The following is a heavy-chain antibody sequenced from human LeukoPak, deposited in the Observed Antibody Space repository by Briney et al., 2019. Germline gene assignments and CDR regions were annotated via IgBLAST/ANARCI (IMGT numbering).Heavy chain of an antibody. CDR1: GGSVSSGSYY. J-gene: IGHJ4*02. CDR2: IYYSGST. Sequence: PSETLSLTCTVSGGSVSSGSYYWRWIRQPPGKGLEWIGYIYYSGSTNYNPSLKSRVTISVDTSKNQFSLKLSSVTAADTAVYYCARAWGLRPLDYWGQGTLVTVSS. D-gene: IGHD1-26*01. CDR3: ARAWGLRPLDY. V-gene: IGHV4-61*01.